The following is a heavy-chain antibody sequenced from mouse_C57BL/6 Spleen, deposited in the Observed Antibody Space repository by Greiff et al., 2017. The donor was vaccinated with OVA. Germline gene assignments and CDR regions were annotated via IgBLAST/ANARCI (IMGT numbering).Heavy chain of an antibody. CDR2: ISDGGSYT. J-gene: IGHJ2*01. D-gene: IGHD2-1*01. CDR3: ARDTPFYYGNSYYFDY. CDR1: GFTFSSYA. Sequence: EVKVVESGGGLVKPGGSLKLSCAASGFTFSSYAMSWVRQTPEKRLEWVATISDGGSYTYYPDNVKGRFTISRDNAKNNLYLQMSHLKSEDTAMYYCARDTPFYYGNSYYFDYWGQGTTLTVSS. V-gene: IGHV5-4*01.